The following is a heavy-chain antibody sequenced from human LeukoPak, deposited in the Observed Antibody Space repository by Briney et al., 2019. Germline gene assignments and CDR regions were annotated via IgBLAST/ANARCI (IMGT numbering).Heavy chain of an antibody. CDR2: IYYSGST. V-gene: IGHV4-59*01. J-gene: IGHJ3*02. CDR3: ARATTQGNAFDI. CDR1: GGSISSYY. Sequence: PSETLSLTCTVSGGSISSYYWSWIRQPPGKGLEWIGYIYYSGSTNYNPSLKSRVTISVDTSKNQLSLKLSSVTAADTAVYYCARATTQGNAFDIWGQGTMVTVSS. D-gene: IGHD1-1*01.